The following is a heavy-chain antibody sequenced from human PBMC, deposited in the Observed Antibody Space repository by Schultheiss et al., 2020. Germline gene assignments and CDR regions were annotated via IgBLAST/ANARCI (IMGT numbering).Heavy chain of an antibody. CDR1: GGSFSGYY. Sequence: SETLSLTCAVYGGSFSGYYWSWIRQPPGKGLEWIGEINHSGSTNYNPSLKSRVTISVDTSKNQFSLKLSSVTAEDTAVYYCAKDAVGGNCCYHMDVWGKGTTVTVSS. D-gene: IGHD2-15*01. V-gene: IGHV4-34*01. CDR3: AKDAVGGNCCYHMDV. CDR2: INHSGST. J-gene: IGHJ6*03.